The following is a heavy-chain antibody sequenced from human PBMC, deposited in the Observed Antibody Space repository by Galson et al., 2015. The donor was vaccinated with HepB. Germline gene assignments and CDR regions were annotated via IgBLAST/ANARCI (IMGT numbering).Heavy chain of an antibody. CDR3: AREHRYSNGWDFDY. J-gene: IGHJ4*02. CDR2: IYPGDSDT. CDR1: GYDFTNYW. D-gene: IGHD6-19*01. Sequence: QSGAEVKKPGESLKISCTISGYDFTNYWIGWVRQMPGKGLELMGIIYPGDSDTRHSPSFQGQVAISADKSINTAYLQWNSLKASDTAMYYCAREHRYSNGWDFDYWGQGTLVTVSS. V-gene: IGHV5-51*01.